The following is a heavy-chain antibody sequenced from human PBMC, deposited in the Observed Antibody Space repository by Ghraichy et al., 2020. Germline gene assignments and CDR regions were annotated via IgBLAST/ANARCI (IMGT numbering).Heavy chain of an antibody. D-gene: IGHD3-22*01. V-gene: IGHV4-34*01. Sequence: SETLSLTCAVYGGSFSGYYWSWIRQPPGKGLEWIGEINHSGSTNYNPSLKSRVTISVDTSKNQFSLKLSSVTAADTAVYYCARASSVVVITTYYYYYGMDVWGQGTTVTVSS. J-gene: IGHJ6*02. CDR3: ARASSVVVITTYYYYYGMDV. CDR2: INHSGST. CDR1: GGSFSGYY.